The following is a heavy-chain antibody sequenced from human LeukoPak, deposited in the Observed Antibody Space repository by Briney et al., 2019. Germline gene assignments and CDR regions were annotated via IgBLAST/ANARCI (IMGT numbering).Heavy chain of an antibody. V-gene: IGHV1-69*13. J-gene: IGHJ4*02. Sequence: GASVKVSCKASGGTFSSYAISWVRQAPGQGLEWMGGIIPIFGTANYAQKFQGRVTITADESTSTAYMALSSLRSEDTAVYYCARPERYCSSTSCLMAYFDYWGQGTLVTVSS. CDR2: IIPIFGTA. D-gene: IGHD2-2*01. CDR3: ARPERYCSSTSCLMAYFDY. CDR1: GGTFSSYA.